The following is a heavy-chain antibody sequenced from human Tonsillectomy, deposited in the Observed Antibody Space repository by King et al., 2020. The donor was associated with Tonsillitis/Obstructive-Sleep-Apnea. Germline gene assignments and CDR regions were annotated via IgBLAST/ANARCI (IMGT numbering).Heavy chain of an antibody. CDR1: GFTFSSYA. CDR3: SAMGL. Sequence: QLVESGGGVVQPGRSLRLSCAASGFTFSSYAIHWVRQAPGKGLEWVAIISNDGSNKYYADSVKGRFTISRDNSKNTLYLQMNSLRDEDTAVYYCSAMGLWGQGTLVTVSS. V-gene: IGHV3-30*04. CDR2: ISNDGSNK. J-gene: IGHJ4*02. D-gene: IGHD2-2*01.